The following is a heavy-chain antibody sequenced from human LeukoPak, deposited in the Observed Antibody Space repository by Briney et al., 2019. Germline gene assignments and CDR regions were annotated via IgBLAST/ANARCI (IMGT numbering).Heavy chain of an antibody. J-gene: IGHJ4*02. CDR2: INHSGRT. CDR3: ARDPTTVVTLPYYFDF. V-gene: IGHV4-34*01. D-gene: IGHD4-23*01. CDR1: GGSFFGSH. Sequence: SETLSLTCAVSGGSFFGSHWNWIRQSPEKGLEWIGEINHSGRTNYNPSLKSRVTISVATSKSQFFLKLTSVAAADTAVYYCARDPTTVVTLPYYFDFWGQGTLVTVS.